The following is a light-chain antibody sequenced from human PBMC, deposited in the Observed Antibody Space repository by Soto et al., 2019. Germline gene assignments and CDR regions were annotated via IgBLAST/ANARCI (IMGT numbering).Light chain of an antibody. CDR1: SSNIENNY. CDR2: DND. CDR3: ATWDRSLSVGV. Sequence: QSVLTQPPSVSAAPGQKVTISCSGSSSNIENNYVFWYQQLPGTAPKLLIYDNDKRPSGIPDRFSGSKSGTSATLGITGLQTGDEADYYCATWDRSLSVGVFGGGTKVTVL. V-gene: IGLV1-51*01. J-gene: IGLJ2*01.